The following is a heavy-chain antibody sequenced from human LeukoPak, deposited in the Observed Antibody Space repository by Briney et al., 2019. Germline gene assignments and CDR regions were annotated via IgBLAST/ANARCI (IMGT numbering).Heavy chain of an antibody. V-gene: IGHV3-7*01. Sequence: PGGSLRLSWAVSGFTFSSYWMTWVRQAPGKGLEWVANIQEDGGVTYYADSLRGRFTISRDNAKNSVYLQMNSLRAEDTAVYYCARELVGTIGYWGQGTLVTVSS. CDR2: IQEDGGVT. J-gene: IGHJ4*02. D-gene: IGHD1-26*01. CDR1: GFTFSSYW. CDR3: ARELVGTIGY.